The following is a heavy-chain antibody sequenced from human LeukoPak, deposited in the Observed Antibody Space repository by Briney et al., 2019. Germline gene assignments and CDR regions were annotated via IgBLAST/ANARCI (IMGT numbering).Heavy chain of an antibody. CDR2: ISGSGGST. CDR3: AKDLRYSSSPRYFVY. V-gene: IGHV3-23*01. CDR1: GFTFSNWA. Sequence: GGSLRLSCAASGFTFSNWAMSWVRQAPGKGLEWVSAISGSGGSTYYADSVKGRFTISRDNSKNMLYLQMNSLRAEDTAVYYCAKDLRYSSSPRYFVYWGQGTLVTVSS. J-gene: IGHJ4*02. D-gene: IGHD6-13*01.